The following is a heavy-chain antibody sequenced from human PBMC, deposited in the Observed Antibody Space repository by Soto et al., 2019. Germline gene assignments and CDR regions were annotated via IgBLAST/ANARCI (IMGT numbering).Heavy chain of an antibody. V-gene: IGHV4-34*02. J-gene: IGHJ4*02. D-gene: IGHD2-15*01. Sequence: QVQLQQWGAGLLKPSETLSLTCAVSGGSFSDFYWTWIRQLPGKGLEWIGEINHIGYTNYNPSLESRVAISVATSKNQCSLNLRSVTAADTAVYYCGPRGAVAPRGYWGQGTLVTVSS. CDR3: GPRGAVAPRGY. CDR1: GGSFSDFY. CDR2: INHIGYT.